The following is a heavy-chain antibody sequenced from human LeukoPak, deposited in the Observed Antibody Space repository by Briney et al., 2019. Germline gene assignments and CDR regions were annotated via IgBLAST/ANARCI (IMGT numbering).Heavy chain of an antibody. V-gene: IGHV3-33*01. D-gene: IGHD2/OR15-2a*01. CDR1: GFTFSSYG. Sequence: GGSLRLSCAASGFTFSSYGMHWVRQAPGKGLEWVAVIWYDGSNKYYPDSVQGRFTNSRDNSKNTLYLQVNSLRAEDTAVYYCARDRSMSGWYIDLWGRGTLVTVSS. J-gene: IGHJ2*01. CDR2: IWYDGSNK. CDR3: ARDRSMSGWYIDL.